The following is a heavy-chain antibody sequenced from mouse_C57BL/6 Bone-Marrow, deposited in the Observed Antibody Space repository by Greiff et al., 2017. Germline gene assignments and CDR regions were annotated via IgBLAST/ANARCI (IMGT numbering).Heavy chain of an antibody. CDR3: ARGPYYCSSYAWFAY. Sequence: QVQLQQSGAELARPGASVKLSCKASGYTFTSYGISWVKQSTGQGLEWIGEIYPRSGNTYYNEKFKGKATLTADKSSSTAYMELRSLTSEDSAVYFCARGPYYCSSYAWFAYWGQGTLVTVSA. D-gene: IGHD1-1*01. CDR1: GYTFTSYG. V-gene: IGHV1-81*01. J-gene: IGHJ3*01. CDR2: IYPRSGNT.